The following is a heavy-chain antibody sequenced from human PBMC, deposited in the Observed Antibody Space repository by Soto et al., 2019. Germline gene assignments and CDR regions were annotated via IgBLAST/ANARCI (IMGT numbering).Heavy chain of an antibody. CDR2: IDHDGSNK. D-gene: IGHD2-2*03. J-gene: IGHJ4*02. CDR3: ARWIRTLNYDY. Sequence: QVQLMESGGGVVQPGTSLRLSCAAAGFTFSTYGMHWVRQAPGKGLEWVASIDHDGSNKHYADTVKGRFTVSRDNSKNTLFLQVDSLSVGDTAVYFCARWIRTLNYDYWGQGTLLIVSS. CDR1: GFTFSTYG. V-gene: IGHV3-33*01.